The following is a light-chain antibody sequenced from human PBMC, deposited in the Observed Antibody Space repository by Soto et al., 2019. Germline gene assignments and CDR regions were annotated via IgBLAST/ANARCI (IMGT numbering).Light chain of an antibody. CDR2: IGD. CDR3: AAWDDNLNAYV. V-gene: IGLV1-47*02. Sequence: QSVLTQSPSTSSTPGQTVTISCSGSTSNIGTFYVYWYQHLPGTAPKLLIYIGDQRASGVSDRFSASKSGTSASLAISGLRSDDEADYYCAAWDDNLNAYVFGSGTKLTVL. J-gene: IGLJ1*01. CDR1: TSNIGTFY.